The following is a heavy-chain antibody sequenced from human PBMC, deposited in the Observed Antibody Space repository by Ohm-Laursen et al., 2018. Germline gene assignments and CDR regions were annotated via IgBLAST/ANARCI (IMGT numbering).Heavy chain of an antibody. Sequence: SLRLSCAASGFTFSSYTMSWVRQAPGKGLEWVAVISYDGSNKYYADSVKGRFTISRDNSKNTLYLQMNSLRAEDTAVYYCAKDFGGTREGGMDVWGQGTTVTVSS. CDR3: AKDFGGTREGGMDV. CDR2: ISYDGSNK. V-gene: IGHV3-30*18. J-gene: IGHJ6*02. D-gene: IGHD1-26*01. CDR1: GFTFSSYT.